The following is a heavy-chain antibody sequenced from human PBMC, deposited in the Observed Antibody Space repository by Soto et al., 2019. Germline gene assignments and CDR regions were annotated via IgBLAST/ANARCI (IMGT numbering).Heavy chain of an antibody. Sequence: SETLSLTCTVSGDSISSYYWSWIRQPPGKGLEWIGYIYHSGSTYYNPSLKSRVTISVDRSKNQFSLKLSSMTAADTAVYYCARVPSPWGQGTLVTVSS. J-gene: IGHJ5*02. CDR1: GDSISSYY. CDR2: IYHSGST. CDR3: ARVPSP. V-gene: IGHV4-59*12.